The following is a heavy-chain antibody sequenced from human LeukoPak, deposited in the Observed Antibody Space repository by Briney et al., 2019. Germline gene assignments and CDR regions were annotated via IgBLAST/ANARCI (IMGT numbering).Heavy chain of an antibody. D-gene: IGHD6-13*01. CDR2: ISYDGSNK. V-gene: IGHV3-30*18. CDR1: GFTFSSYG. CDR3: ANTGLIRQQLALGY. J-gene: IGHJ4*02. Sequence: GRSLRLSCAASGFTFSSYGMHWVRQAPGKGLEWVAVISYDGSNKYYADSVKGRFTISRDNSKNTLYLQMNSLRAEDTAVYYCANTGLIRQQLALGYWGQGTLVTASS.